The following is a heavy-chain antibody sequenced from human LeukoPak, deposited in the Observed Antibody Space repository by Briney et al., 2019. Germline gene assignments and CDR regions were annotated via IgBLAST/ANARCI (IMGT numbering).Heavy chain of an antibody. CDR2: MFYRGST. Sequence: SETLSLTCTVSGVSISTSNHYWAWIRQPPGKGLEWIGSMFYRGSTYYNASHKSRLTLSVDTSRKQFSLTLMSVTPSDTAMYYCVRQGGWGGAASLIVLWGRGTLVTVSS. CDR3: VRQGGWGGAASLIVL. V-gene: IGHV4-39*01. D-gene: IGHD2-15*01. CDR1: GVSISTSNHY. J-gene: IGHJ4*02.